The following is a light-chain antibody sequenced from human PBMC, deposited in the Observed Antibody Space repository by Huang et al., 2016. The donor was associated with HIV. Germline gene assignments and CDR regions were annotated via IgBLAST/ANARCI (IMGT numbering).Light chain of an antibody. J-gene: IGKJ2*01. CDR1: QSVSSY. Sequence: EIVLTQSPATLSLSPGERATLSCRASQSVSSYLAWYQQKPGQAPRLLIYDASNRATGMPARFSGSGSGTDVTLTISSLEPEDFAVYYGQQRSNWPPYTFGQGTKLEIK. V-gene: IGKV3-11*01. CDR2: DAS. CDR3: QQRSNWPPYT.